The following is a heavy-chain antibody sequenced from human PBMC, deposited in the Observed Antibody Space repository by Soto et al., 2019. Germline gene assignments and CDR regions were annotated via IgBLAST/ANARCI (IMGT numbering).Heavy chain of an antibody. V-gene: IGHV1-2*02. Sequence: QVQLVQSGAEVKKPGASVKVYCKASGYFFSGYHMHWVRQAPGQGLEWMGWINPDSGSTNYAQKFQGRVTMARDTSIRTAYMELSRLRSYDTAVYYCARGDIPGAEDYGMDVWGQGTTVTVSS. J-gene: IGHJ6*02. CDR2: INPDSGST. CDR3: ARGDIPGAEDYGMDV. CDR1: GYFFSGYH. D-gene: IGHD6-19*01.